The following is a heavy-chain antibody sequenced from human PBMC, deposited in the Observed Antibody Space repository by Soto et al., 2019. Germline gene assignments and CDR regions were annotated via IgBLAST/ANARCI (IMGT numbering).Heavy chain of an antibody. CDR3: AREVEDGYNHIDY. Sequence: QVQLVQSGAEVKKPGSSVKVSCKASGGTFSSYTISWVRQAPGQGLEWMGRIIPILGIANYAQKFQGRVTITADKSTSTAYMELSSLRSEDTAVYYCAREVEDGYNHIDYWGQGTLVTVSS. D-gene: IGHD5-12*01. V-gene: IGHV1-69*08. J-gene: IGHJ4*02. CDR2: IIPILGIA. CDR1: GGTFSSYT.